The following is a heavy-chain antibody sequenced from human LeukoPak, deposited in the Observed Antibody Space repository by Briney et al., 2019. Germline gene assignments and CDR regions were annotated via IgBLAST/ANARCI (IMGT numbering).Heavy chain of an antibody. CDR3: ARGRPHGNDY. D-gene: IGHD4-23*01. J-gene: IGHJ4*02. Sequence: GGSLRLSCAASGFTFSSYSMNWVRQAPGRGLEWVSYISGSSRPIYYADSVKGRFTISRDNAKNSLYLQMNSLRVEDTAVYYCARGRPHGNDYWGQGTLVTVSS. V-gene: IGHV3-48*01. CDR1: GFTFSSYS. CDR2: ISGSSRPI.